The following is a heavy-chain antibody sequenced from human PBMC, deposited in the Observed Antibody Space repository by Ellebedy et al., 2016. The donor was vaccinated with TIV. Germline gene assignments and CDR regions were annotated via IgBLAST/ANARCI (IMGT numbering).Heavy chain of an antibody. CDR3: ARQCRLGSNWYSDL. Sequence: SEPLSLTCTVSGGPISSYYWSWIRQPPGKVLEWIGYIYCSGSTNYNPSLKSPVTISVDTSKNQFSLKLSSVTAAHTAVYCCARQCRLGSNWYSDLWGRGTLVTVSS. CDR1: GGPISSYY. J-gene: IGHJ2*01. V-gene: IGHV4-59*08. CDR2: IYCSGST. D-gene: IGHD2-2*03.